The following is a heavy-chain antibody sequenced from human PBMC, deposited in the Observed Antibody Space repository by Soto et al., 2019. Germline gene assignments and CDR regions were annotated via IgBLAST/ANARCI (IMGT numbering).Heavy chain of an antibody. CDR2: MNPNSGNT. CDR1: GYTFTSYD. CDR3: AGGVAVGAKVDY. D-gene: IGHD1-26*01. J-gene: IGHJ4*02. V-gene: IGHV1-8*01. Sequence: QVQLVQSGAEVKKPGASVKVSCKASGYTFTSYDINWVRQATGQGLGWMGWMNPNSGNTCYAQKFQGRVTMTRKTSIRTAYMELSSLRSEDTAVYYCAGGVAVGAKVDYWGKGTLVTVSS.